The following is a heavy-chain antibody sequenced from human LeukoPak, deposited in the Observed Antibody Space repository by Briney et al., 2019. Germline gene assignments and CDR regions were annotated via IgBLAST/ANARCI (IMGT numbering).Heavy chain of an antibody. D-gene: IGHD3-9*01. Sequence: GWSLRLSCAASGFTFSRYAMSWVRQAPGKGLEWVSAISGSDGSTYYADSAKGRFTISRDSSKNTLYLQMNSLRAEDTAVYYCAKGGSYFDILTGYYRPYYYMDVWGKGTTVTVSS. J-gene: IGHJ6*03. CDR3: AKGGSYFDILTGYYRPYYYMDV. V-gene: IGHV3-23*01. CDR2: ISGSDGST. CDR1: GFTFSRYA.